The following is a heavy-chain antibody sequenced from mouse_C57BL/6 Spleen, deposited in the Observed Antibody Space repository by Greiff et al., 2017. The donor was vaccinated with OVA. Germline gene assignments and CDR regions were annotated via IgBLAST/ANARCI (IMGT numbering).Heavy chain of an antibody. CDR3: ARFDYGSSYGYFDY. J-gene: IGHJ2*01. Sequence: EVQLQQSGPVLVKPGASVKMSCKASGYTFTDYYMNWVKQSHGKSLEWIGVINPYNGGTSHNQKFKGKATLTVDKSSSTAYMELNSLTSEDSAVYYCARFDYGSSYGYFDYWGQGTTLTVSS. CDR2: INPYNGGT. CDR1: GYTFTDYY. V-gene: IGHV1-19*01. D-gene: IGHD1-1*01.